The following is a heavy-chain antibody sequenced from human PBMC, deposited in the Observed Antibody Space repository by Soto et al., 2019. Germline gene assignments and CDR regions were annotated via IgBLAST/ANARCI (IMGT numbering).Heavy chain of an antibody. Sequence: QVQLVQSGTEVKKPGASVKVSCKASGYTFTSYGISWVRQAPGQGLEWMGWIRAYNGNTNYAQKLQGRVTMTTDTATRTAYMELRSLRPDDTAVYYCARDAPPEAYWGQGTLVTVSS. CDR3: ARDAPPEAY. J-gene: IGHJ4*02. CDR1: GYTFTSYG. CDR2: IRAYNGNT. V-gene: IGHV1-18*01.